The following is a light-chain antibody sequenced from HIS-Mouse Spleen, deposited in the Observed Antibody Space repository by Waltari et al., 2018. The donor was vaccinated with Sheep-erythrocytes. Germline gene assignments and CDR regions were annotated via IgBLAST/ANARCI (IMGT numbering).Light chain of an antibody. J-gene: IGLJ3*02. V-gene: IGLV3-10*01. CDR1: ALPKKY. CDR2: EDS. CDR3: YSTDSSGNHSNWV. Sequence: SYELTQPPSVSVSTGQTARITCSGDALPKKYAYWSQQKSGQAPVLVIYEDSKRPSGIPERFSGSSSGTMATLTISGAQVEDEADYYCYSTDSSGNHSNWVFGGGTKLTVL.